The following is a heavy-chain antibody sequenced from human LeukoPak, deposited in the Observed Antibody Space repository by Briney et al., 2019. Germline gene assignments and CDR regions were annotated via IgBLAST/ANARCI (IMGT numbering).Heavy chain of an antibody. CDR3: ARDPGIVGATTSCFDY. V-gene: IGHV3-48*01. J-gene: IGHJ4*02. Sequence: GGSLRLSCAASGFTFSSYSMNWVRQAPGKGLEWVSYISSSSSTIYYADSVKGRFTISRDNAKNSLYLQMNSLRAEDTAVYYCARDPGIVGATTSCFDYWGQGTLVTVSS. CDR1: GFTFSSYS. CDR2: ISSSSSTI. D-gene: IGHD1-26*01.